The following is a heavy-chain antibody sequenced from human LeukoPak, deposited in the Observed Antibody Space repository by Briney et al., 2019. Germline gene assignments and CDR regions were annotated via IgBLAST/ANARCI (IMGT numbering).Heavy chain of an antibody. CDR1: GGSISSGDYY. Sequence: PSETLSLTCTVSGGSISSGDYYWSWIRQPPGKGLEWIGYIYYSGSTYYNPSLKSRVTISVDTSKNQFSLKLSSVAAADTAVYYCAITVTTGLYRDYWGQGTLVTVSS. V-gene: IGHV4-30-4*08. J-gene: IGHJ4*02. D-gene: IGHD4-17*01. CDR2: IYYSGST. CDR3: AITVTTGLYRDY.